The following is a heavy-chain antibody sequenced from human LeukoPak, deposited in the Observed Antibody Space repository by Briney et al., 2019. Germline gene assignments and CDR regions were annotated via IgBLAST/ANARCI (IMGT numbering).Heavy chain of an antibody. CDR1: GFTFSNYW. J-gene: IGHJ4*02. CDR3: ATGGSYPGC. V-gene: IGHV3-7*03. Sequence: PGGSLSLSCAASGFTFSNYWMSWVRQAPGKGLEWVAKIKQDGSEEYYVDSVKGRFTISRDNAKNSLFLQMNSLRVEDTAIYYCATGGSYPGCWGQGTLVTVSS. CDR2: IKQDGSEE. D-gene: IGHD1-26*01.